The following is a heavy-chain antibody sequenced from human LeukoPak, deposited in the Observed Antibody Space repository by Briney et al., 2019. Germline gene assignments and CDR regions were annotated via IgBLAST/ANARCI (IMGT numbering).Heavy chain of an antibody. CDR3: ASPAAGRAYYYYGMDV. V-gene: IGHV1-69*05. CDR2: IIPIFGTA. J-gene: IGHJ6*02. CDR1: GGTFSSYA. D-gene: IGHD6-13*01. Sequence: ASVKVSCKASGGTFSSYAISWVRQAPGQGLGWMGGIIPIFGTANYAQKFQGRVTITTDESTSTAYMELSSLRSDDTAVYYCASPAAGRAYYYYGMDVWGQGTTVTVSS.